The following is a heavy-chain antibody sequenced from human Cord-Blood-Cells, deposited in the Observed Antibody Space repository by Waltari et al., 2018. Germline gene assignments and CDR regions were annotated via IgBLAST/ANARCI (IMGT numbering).Heavy chain of an antibody. Sequence: QVQLVQSGAEVKKPGSSVKVSCKASGGTFSSYAISWVRQARGQGLEWMGGIIPIFGTANYAQKFQGRVTITADESTSTAYMELSSLRSEDTAVYYCARPFTAMVYYYYGMDVWGQGTTVTVSS. CDR1: GGTFSSYA. J-gene: IGHJ6*02. CDR2: IIPIFGTA. CDR3: ARPFTAMVYYYYGMDV. V-gene: IGHV1-69*01. D-gene: IGHD5-18*01.